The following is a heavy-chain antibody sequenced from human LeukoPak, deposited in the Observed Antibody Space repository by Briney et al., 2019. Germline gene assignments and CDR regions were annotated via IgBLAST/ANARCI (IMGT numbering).Heavy chain of an antibody. Sequence: GASVKVSCKASGYTFTSYDINWVRQAPGQGLEWMGWINPNSGGTNYAQKFQGRVTMTRDTSISTAYMELSRLRSDDTAVYYCARDRGSYHYYFDYWGQGTLVTVSS. D-gene: IGHD1-26*01. CDR1: GYTFTSYD. CDR2: INPNSGGT. V-gene: IGHV1-2*02. J-gene: IGHJ4*02. CDR3: ARDRGSYHYYFDY.